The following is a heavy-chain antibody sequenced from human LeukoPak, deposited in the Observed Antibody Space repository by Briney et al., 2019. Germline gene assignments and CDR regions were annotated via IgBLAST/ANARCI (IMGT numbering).Heavy chain of an antibody. Sequence: GGSLRLSCAASGFTFSGYIMNWVRQAPGKGLEWVSFIGTSGHTIYYADSVKGRFTVSRDNAKNSLYLQMNSLRAEDTAVYYCARDQWLDYWGQGTLVTVSS. V-gene: IGHV3-48*01. CDR2: IGTSGHTI. CDR3: ARDQWLDY. D-gene: IGHD6-19*01. J-gene: IGHJ4*02. CDR1: GFTFSGYI.